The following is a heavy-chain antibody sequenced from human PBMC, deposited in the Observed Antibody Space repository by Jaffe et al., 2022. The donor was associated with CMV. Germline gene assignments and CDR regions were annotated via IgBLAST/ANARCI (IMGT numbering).Heavy chain of an antibody. V-gene: IGHV4-31*03. J-gene: IGHJ5*02. Sequence: QVQLQESGPGLVKPSQTLSLTCTVSGGSISSGGYYWSWIRQHPGKGLEWIGYIYYSGSTYYNPSLKSRVTISVDTSKNQFSLKLSSVTAADTAVYYCARDMGYSSSWPNWFDPWGQGTLVTVSS. CDR3: ARDMGYSSSWPNWFDP. CDR2: IYYSGST. D-gene: IGHD6-13*01. CDR1: GGSISSGGYY.